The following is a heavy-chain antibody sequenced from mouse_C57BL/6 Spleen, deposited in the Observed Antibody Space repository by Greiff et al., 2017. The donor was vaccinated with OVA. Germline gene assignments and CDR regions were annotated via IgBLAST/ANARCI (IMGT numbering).Heavy chain of an antibody. CDR3: ASKMGDYYGSSRYWYFDV. V-gene: IGHV1-81*01. CDR2: IYPRSGNT. Sequence: VQLQQSGAELARPGASVKLSCKASGYTFTSYGISWVKQRTGQGLEWIGEIYPRSGNTYYNEKFKGKATLTADKSSSTAYMELRSLTSEDSAVYFCASKMGDYYGSSRYWYFDVWGTGTTVTVSS. CDR1: GYTFTSYG. J-gene: IGHJ1*03. D-gene: IGHD1-1*01.